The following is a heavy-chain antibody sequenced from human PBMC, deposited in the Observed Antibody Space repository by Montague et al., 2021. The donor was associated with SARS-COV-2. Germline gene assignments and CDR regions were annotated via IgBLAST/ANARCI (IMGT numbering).Heavy chain of an antibody. CDR1: GGSISSNNYY. CDR3: ARRGRKLLPVATTIGGFDF. Sequence: SETRSLTCTVSGGSISSNNYYWDWIRQPPGKGLEWIGSIYDSGSTYYNPSLKSRVTISVDTSKNHFSLKLNSVTAADTAVYYCARRGRKLLPVATTIGGFDFWGQGTMVTVSS. J-gene: IGHJ3*01. CDR2: IYDSGST. D-gene: IGHD5-12*01. V-gene: IGHV4-39*02.